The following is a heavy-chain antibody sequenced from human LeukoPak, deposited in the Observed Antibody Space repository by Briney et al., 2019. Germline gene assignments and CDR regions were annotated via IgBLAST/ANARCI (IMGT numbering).Heavy chain of an antibody. CDR2: IYYSGST. Sequence: SETLSLTCTVSGGSISSYYWSWIRQPPGKGLEWTGYIYYSGSTNYNPSLKSRVTISVDTSKNQFSLKLSSVTAADTAVYYCARDTARLTAFDIWGQGTMVTVSS. CDR3: ARDTARLTAFDI. J-gene: IGHJ3*02. V-gene: IGHV4-59*01. D-gene: IGHD4/OR15-4a*01. CDR1: GGSISSYY.